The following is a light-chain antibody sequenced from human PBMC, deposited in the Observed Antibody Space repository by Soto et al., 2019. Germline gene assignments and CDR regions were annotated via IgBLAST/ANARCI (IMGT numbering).Light chain of an antibody. CDR1: SSDVGGYNY. Sequence: QSVWTQPATVSGSPGQSITITKNGTSSDVGGYNYVSWYQHHPGKAPKLMIFDVSNRPSGVSNRFSCSKSGNTASLTISGLQPEDEADYYCSSYTTSNTRQIVFGTGTKVTVL. V-gene: IGLV2-14*03. J-gene: IGLJ1*01. CDR3: SSYTTSNTRQIV. CDR2: DVS.